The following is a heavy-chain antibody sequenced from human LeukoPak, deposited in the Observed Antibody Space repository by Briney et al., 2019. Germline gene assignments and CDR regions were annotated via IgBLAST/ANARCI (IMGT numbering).Heavy chain of an antibody. J-gene: IGHJ4*02. V-gene: IGHV3-21*01. D-gene: IGHD6-19*01. CDR2: ISYTGTYI. Sequence: GGSLRLSCAASAFSLSAYNMNWVRQAPGKGLEWVSSISYTGTYIYYADSVKGRFTISRDNAQNSLYLQMNSLRAEDTAVYYCARGSGIAVADFDYWGQGTLVTVSS. CDR3: ARGSGIAVADFDY. CDR1: AFSLSAYN.